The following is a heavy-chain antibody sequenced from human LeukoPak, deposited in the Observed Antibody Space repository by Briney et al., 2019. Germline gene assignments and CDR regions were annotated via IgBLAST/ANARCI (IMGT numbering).Heavy chain of an antibody. CDR2: INPNSGGT. CDR1: GYTFTGYY. D-gene: IGHD3-9*01. J-gene: IGHJ3*02. CDR3: ARRDYDILTGLTNRAFDI. Sequence: ASVKVSCKASGYTFTGYYMHWVRQAPGQGLEWMGWINPNSGGTNYAQKFQGRVTITADKSTSTAYMELSSLRSEDTAVYYCARRDYDILTGLTNRAFDIWGQGTMVTVSS. V-gene: IGHV1-2*02.